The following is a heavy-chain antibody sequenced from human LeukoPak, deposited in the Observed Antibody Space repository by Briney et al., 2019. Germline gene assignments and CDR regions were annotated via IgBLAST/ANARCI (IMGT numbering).Heavy chain of an antibody. V-gene: IGHV3-7*01. CDR1: GFTFSNYA. D-gene: IGHD1-20*01. CDR2: IKQDGSEK. Sequence: GGSLRLSCAASGFTFSNYAMTWVRQAPGKGLEWVANIKQDGSEKYYVDSVKGRFTISRDNAKNSLYLQMNSLRAEDTAVYYCARRGITGTPNYYYYMDVWGKGTTVTVSS. J-gene: IGHJ6*03. CDR3: ARRGITGTPNYYYYMDV.